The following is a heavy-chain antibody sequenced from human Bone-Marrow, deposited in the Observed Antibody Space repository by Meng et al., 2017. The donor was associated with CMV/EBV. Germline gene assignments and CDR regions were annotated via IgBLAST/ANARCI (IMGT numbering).Heavy chain of an antibody. D-gene: IGHD3-10*01. CDR3: AKVNAPWFGETSYYYDY. CDR1: GFTFDDYA. Sequence: GGSLSLSCAASGFTFDDYAMHWVRQAPGKGLEWVSGISWNSGSIGYADSVKGRFPISRDNAKNSLYLQMNSLRAEDTALYYCAKVNAPWFGETSYYYDYWGQ. V-gene: IGHV3-9*01. CDR2: ISWNSGSI. J-gene: IGHJ4*02.